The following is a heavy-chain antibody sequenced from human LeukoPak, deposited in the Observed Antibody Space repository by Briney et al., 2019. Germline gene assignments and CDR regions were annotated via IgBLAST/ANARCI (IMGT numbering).Heavy chain of an antibody. CDR2: IHTSGST. Sequence: SETLSLTCTVSGGSISSYYWSGVRQPAGKGLEWIGRIHTSGSTDYNPSLASRVTMSLDTSKNQFSLKLSSVTAADTAVYYCAREGSMTARPFVSIDYWGQGTLVTVSS. V-gene: IGHV4-4*07. J-gene: IGHJ4*02. CDR3: AREGSMTARPFVSIDY. D-gene: IGHD6-6*01. CDR1: GGSISSYY.